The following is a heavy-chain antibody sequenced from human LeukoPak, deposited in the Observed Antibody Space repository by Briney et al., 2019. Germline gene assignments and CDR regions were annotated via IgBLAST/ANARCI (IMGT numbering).Heavy chain of an antibody. Sequence: SVKVSCKASGGTFSSYAISWVRQAPGQGLEWMGGIIPIFGTANYAQKFQGRVTITTDESASTAYMELSSLRSEDTAVYYCARLSPGLPSGGQARFDYWGQGTLVTVSS. CDR3: ARLSPGLPSGGQARFDY. CDR1: GGTFSSYA. J-gene: IGHJ4*02. D-gene: IGHD3-16*01. V-gene: IGHV1-69*05. CDR2: IIPIFGTA.